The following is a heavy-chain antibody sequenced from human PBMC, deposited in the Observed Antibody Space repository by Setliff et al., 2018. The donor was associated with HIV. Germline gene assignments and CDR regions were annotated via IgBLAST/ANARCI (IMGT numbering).Heavy chain of an antibody. CDR2: INPNSGGT. V-gene: IGHV1-2*02. D-gene: IGHD3-10*01. CDR1: GYTFTGYY. Sequence: ASVKVSCKASGYTFTGYYMHWVRQAPGQGLEWMGWINPNSGGTNYAQKFQGRVTMTRDTSISTAYMELSRLRSGDTAVYFCARGALLAVFDFDHWGHGTQVTVSS. J-gene: IGHJ4*01. CDR3: ARGALLAVFDFDH.